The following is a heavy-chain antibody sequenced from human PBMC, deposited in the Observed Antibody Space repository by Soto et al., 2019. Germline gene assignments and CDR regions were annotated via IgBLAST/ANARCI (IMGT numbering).Heavy chain of an antibody. CDR1: GYTFTSYY. D-gene: IGHD3-22*01. CDR2: INPSGGNG. V-gene: IGHV1-46*01. Sequence: ASVKVSCKASGYTFTSYYMHWVRQAPGQGLEWMGIINPSGGNGNYAQKFQGRLTMTRDTSTSTVYMELSSLRSEDTAVYYCARCQYYADRSAFPLHYWGQGTLVTVSS. J-gene: IGHJ4*02. CDR3: ARCQYYADRSAFPLHY.